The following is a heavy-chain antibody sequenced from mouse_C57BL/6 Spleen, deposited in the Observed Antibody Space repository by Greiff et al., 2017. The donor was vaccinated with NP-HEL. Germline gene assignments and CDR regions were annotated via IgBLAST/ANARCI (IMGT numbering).Heavy chain of an antibody. J-gene: IGHJ4*01. CDR3: TREGIYYGYDHYAMDY. CDR2: ISSGGDYI. CDR1: GFTFSSYA. D-gene: IGHD2-2*01. Sequence: EVQLVESGEGLVKPGGSLKLSCAASGFTFSSYAMSWVRQTPEKRLEWDAYISSGGDYIYYADTVKGRFTISRDNARNTLYLQMSSLKSEDTAMYYCTREGIYYGYDHYAMDYWGQGTSVTVSS. V-gene: IGHV5-9-1*02.